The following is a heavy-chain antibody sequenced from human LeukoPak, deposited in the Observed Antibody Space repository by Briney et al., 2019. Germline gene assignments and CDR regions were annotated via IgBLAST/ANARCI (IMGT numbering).Heavy chain of an antibody. D-gene: IGHD7-27*01. V-gene: IGHV1-2*02. CDR3: ARENWDYFDY. CDR2: INPNSGGT. Sequence: GASVKVSCKASGYTFTGYFMHWVRQAPGQGPEWMGWINPNSGGTNYAQKFQGRVTMTRGTSISTAYMELSRLRSDDTAVYYCARENWDYFDYWGQGTLVTVSS. J-gene: IGHJ4*02. CDR1: GYTFTGYF.